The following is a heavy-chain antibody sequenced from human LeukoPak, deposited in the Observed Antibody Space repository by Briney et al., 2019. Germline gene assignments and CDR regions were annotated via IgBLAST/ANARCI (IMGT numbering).Heavy chain of an antibody. J-gene: IGHJ4*02. D-gene: IGHD3-22*01. Sequence: GGSLRLSCAASGFTFSSYAMSWVRQAPGKGLEWVSAISGSGGSTYYADSVKGRFTISRDNSKNTLYLQMNSLRAEDTAVYYCAKDYNYYDSSGPPKVYWGQGTLVTVSS. V-gene: IGHV3-23*01. CDR2: ISGSGGST. CDR1: GFTFSSYA. CDR3: AKDYNYYDSSGPPKVY.